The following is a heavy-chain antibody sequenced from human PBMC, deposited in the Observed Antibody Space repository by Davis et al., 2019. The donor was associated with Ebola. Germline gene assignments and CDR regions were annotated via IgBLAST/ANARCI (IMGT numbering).Heavy chain of an antibody. Sequence: GESLKISCAASGFTFDDYGMSWVRQAPGKGLEWVSGINWNGGSTGYADSVKGRFTISRDNAKNSLYLQMNSLRAEDTAVYYCARDQGGPTTQNYYYYYYGMDVWGQGTTVTVSS. CDR2: INWNGGST. J-gene: IGHJ6*02. CDR1: GFTFDDYG. CDR3: ARDQGGPTTQNYYYYYYGMDV. D-gene: IGHD4-11*01. V-gene: IGHV3-20*04.